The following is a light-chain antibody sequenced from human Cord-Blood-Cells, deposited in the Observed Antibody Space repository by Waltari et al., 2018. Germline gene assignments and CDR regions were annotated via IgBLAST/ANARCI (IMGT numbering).Light chain of an antibody. J-gene: IGLJ3*02. Sequence: QSALTQPASVSGSPGQSITISCTGTSSDVGSSNLVSWYQQHPGKAPKLMIHEVSKRPSGVSNRFSGSKSGNTASLTISGLQAEDEADYYCCSYAGSSTLVFGGGTKLTVL. CDR2: EVS. V-gene: IGLV2-23*02. CDR1: SSDVGSSNL. CDR3: CSYAGSSTLV.